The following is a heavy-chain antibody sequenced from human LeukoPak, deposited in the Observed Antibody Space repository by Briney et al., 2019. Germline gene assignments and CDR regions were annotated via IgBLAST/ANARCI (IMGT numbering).Heavy chain of an antibody. V-gene: IGHV4-61*01. CDR3: ARYYDSSGLTC. CDR1: GGSISSSSYY. Sequence: SETLSLTCPVSGGSISSSSYYWSWIRQPPGKGLEWIGYIYYSGSTNYNPSLKSRVTISVDTSKNQFSLKLSSVTAADTAVYYCARYYDSSGLTCWGQGTLVTVSS. D-gene: IGHD3-22*01. CDR2: IYYSGST. J-gene: IGHJ4*02.